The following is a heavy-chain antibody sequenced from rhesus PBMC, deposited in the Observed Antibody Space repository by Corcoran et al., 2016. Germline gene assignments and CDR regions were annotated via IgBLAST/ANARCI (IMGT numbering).Heavy chain of an antibody. J-gene: IGHJ4*01. Sequence: QLQLQESGPGLVKPSETLSLTCAVSGGSISDNWWSWIRQPPGKGLEWIGRISGSDGSTSYNPSFKSRVTISTDTSKNHLSLKLISVTAADTAVYYCARDRIYSGYDYWGQGVLVTVSS. CDR3: ARDRIYSGYDY. CDR2: ISGSDGST. D-gene: IGHD5-24*01. CDR1: GGSISDNW. V-gene: IGHV4-173*01.